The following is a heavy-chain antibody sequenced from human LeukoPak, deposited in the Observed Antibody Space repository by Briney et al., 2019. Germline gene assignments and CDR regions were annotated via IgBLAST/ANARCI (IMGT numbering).Heavy chain of an antibody. D-gene: IGHD5-24*01. CDR3: ARQDGSAMYYFDF. Sequence: LGEPLKISCTGSGYSFTSYWIAWLRQMPGKGLEWMGIIYPGDSDTKYSPSFQGHVPISVDKSINTAYLQWGSLETPDTAIFYCARQDGSAMYYFDFWGQGTLVTVSS. CDR2: IYPGDSDT. CDR1: GYSFTSYW. J-gene: IGHJ4*02. V-gene: IGHV5-51*01.